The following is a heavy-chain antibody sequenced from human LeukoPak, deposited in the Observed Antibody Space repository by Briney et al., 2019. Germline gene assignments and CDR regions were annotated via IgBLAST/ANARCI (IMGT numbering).Heavy chain of an antibody. D-gene: IGHD3-10*01. J-gene: IGHJ4*02. CDR3: ARSGVRGVIITPFDY. CDR2: IYYSGST. CDR1: GGSISSYY. V-gene: IGHV4-59*01. Sequence: PSETLSLTCTVSGGSISSYYWSWIRQPPGKGLEWIGYIYYSGSTNYNPSLKSRVTISVDTSKNQFSLKLSSVTAADTAVYYCARSGVRGVIITPFDYWGQGTLVTVSS.